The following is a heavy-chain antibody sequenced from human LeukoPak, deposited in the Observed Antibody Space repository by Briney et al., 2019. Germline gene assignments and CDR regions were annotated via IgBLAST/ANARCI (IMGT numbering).Heavy chain of an antibody. J-gene: IGHJ6*03. CDR3: ARDRGFWSGHYYYYMDV. D-gene: IGHD3-3*01. V-gene: IGHV3-33*01. CDR2: IWYDGSNK. CDR1: GFTFSSYG. Sequence: GRSLRLSCAASGFTFSSYGRHWVRQAPGKGLEWVAVIWYDGSNKYYADSVKGRFTISRDNSKNTLYLQMNSLRAEDTAVYYCARDRGFWSGHYYYYMDVWGKGTTVTVSS.